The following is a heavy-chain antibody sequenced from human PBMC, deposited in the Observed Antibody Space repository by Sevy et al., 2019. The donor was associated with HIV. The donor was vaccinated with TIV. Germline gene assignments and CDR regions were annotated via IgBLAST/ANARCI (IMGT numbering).Heavy chain of an antibody. CDR3: ARHVGSGYDFWSGYPYYYYYGMDV. J-gene: IGHJ6*02. CDR1: GFTFSSYW. V-gene: IGHV3-7*01. CDR2: IKQDGSEK. Sequence: GGSLRLSCAASGFTFSSYWMSWVRQAPGKGLEWVANIKQDGSEKYYVDSVKGRFTISRDNAKNSLYLQMNSLRAEDTAVYYCARHVGSGYDFWSGYPYYYYYGMDVWGQGTTVTVSS. D-gene: IGHD3-3*01.